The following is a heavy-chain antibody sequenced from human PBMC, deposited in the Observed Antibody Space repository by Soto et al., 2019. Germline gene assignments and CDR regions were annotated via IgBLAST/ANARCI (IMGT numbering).Heavy chain of an antibody. CDR3: ARGRGYCGGGSCSDH. CDR1: GFTFSSYS. V-gene: IGHV3-21*01. CDR2: ISSSSSYI. D-gene: IGHD2-15*01. J-gene: IGHJ5*02. Sequence: PGGSLRLSGAASGFTFSSYSVNWVRQAPGKGLEWVSSISSSSSYIYYADSVKGRFTISRDNAKNSLYLQMNSLRAEDTAVYSCARGRGYCGGGSCSDHWGLGTLVTVSS.